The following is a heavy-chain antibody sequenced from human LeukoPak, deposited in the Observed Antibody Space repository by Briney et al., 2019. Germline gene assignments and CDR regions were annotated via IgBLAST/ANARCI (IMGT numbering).Heavy chain of an antibody. CDR3: ARSSVDTDTDY. Sequence: GASVKVSCKASVYTFTSYDINWVRQATGQGLEWMGWMTPNSSNTGYAQKFQGRVTMTRNTSISTDYMELSSLRSEDTAVYYCARSSVDTDTDYWGQGTLVTVSS. J-gene: IGHJ4*02. CDR1: VYTFTSYD. D-gene: IGHD5-18*01. CDR2: MTPNSSNT. V-gene: IGHV1-8*01.